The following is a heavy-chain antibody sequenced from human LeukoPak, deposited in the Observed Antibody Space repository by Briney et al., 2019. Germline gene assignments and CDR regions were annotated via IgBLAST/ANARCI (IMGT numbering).Heavy chain of an antibody. Sequence: GGSLRLSCAASGFTFSSYSMNWVRQAPGKGLEWVSSISSSSSYIYYADSVKGRFTISRDNAKNSLYLQMNSLRAEDTAVYYCARDLYGSGSYLSYDAFDTWGQGTMVTVSS. D-gene: IGHD3-10*01. CDR3: ARDLYGSGSYLSYDAFDT. CDR2: ISSSSSYI. V-gene: IGHV3-21*01. J-gene: IGHJ3*02. CDR1: GFTFSSYS.